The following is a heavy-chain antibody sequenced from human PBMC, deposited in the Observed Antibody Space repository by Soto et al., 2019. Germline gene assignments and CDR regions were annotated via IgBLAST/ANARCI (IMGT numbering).Heavy chain of an antibody. CDR3: ARDQYSYGVTGDY. V-gene: IGHV3-30-3*01. CDR1: GFTFSSYA. CDR2: ISYDGSNK. D-gene: IGHD5-18*01. Sequence: PVGSLRLSCAASGFTFSSYAMHWVRQAPGKGLEWVAVISYDGSNKYYADSVKGRFTISRDNSKNTLYLQMNSLRAEDTAVYYCARDQYSYGVTGDYWGQGTLVTVSS. J-gene: IGHJ4*02.